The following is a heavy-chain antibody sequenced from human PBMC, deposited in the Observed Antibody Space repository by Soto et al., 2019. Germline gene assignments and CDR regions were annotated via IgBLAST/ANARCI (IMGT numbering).Heavy chain of an antibody. D-gene: IGHD6-19*01. V-gene: IGHV1-2*02. Sequence: SVKVSCKASGYTFSDYYLHWVRQAPGQGLEWVGWFNPNSGDTIYAQKFQGRVTLTGDTSISTAYMELYSLTSGDTAVYYCAREASAVISLDYWGQGTLVTVSS. CDR3: AREASAVISLDY. CDR1: GYTFSDYY. J-gene: IGHJ4*02. CDR2: FNPNSGDT.